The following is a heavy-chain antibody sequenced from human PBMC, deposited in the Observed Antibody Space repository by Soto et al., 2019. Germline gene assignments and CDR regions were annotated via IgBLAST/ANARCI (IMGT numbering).Heavy chain of an antibody. V-gene: IGHV3-74*02. J-gene: IGHJ6*03. CDR3: ARGDCVGGTCYSLAGSFYYYMDV. D-gene: IGHD2-15*01. CDR1: GFTFSNYW. CDR2: INSEGSVS. Sequence: EVQLVESGGGLVQPGGSLRLSCAASGFTFSNYWMYWVRQAPGKGLEWVSRINSEGSVSSYADSVKGRLTISRDNVKNTLYLQMDRLTAEDTAVYYCARGDCVGGTCYSLAGSFYYYMDVWGKGTTVTVFS.